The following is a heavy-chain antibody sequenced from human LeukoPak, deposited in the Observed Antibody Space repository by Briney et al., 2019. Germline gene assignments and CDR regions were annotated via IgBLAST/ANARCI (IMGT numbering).Heavy chain of an antibody. CDR2: IYTGGST. V-gene: IGHV3-53*01. Sequence: TGGSLRLSCAASGFTVSSDYMSWVRQAPGEGPEWVSVIYTGGSTYYADSVKGRFTISRDTSKNTLHLQMNSLRAEDTAVYYCARGTSTVSAGYYWGQGTLVTVSS. CDR3: ARGTSTVSAGYY. J-gene: IGHJ4*02. CDR1: GFTVSSDY. D-gene: IGHD6-19*01.